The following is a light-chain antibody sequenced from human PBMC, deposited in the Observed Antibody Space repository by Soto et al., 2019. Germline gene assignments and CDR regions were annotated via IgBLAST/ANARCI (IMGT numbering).Light chain of an antibody. CDR2: AAY. J-gene: IGKJ4*01. CDR3: QQLNRYPT. V-gene: IGKV1-9*01. CDR1: QGMSSY. Sequence: IPVTQSPSSLSASVGDRITITCRASQGMSSYLAWYQQKPGKAPKLLIYAAYTLQSGVPSRFSGSGSGTDFTLTISSLQPEDFATYYCQQLNRYPTFGGGTKVEIK.